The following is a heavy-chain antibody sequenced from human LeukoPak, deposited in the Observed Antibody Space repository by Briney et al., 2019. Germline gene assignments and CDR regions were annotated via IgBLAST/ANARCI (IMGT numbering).Heavy chain of an antibody. CDR2: INPNTGAT. Sequence: ASVKVSCKASGYTLTGYYLHWVRQAPGQGLEWMGWINPNTGATHSAQKFQGRITMTRDTSISTAYMDLSRLRSDDTAVYYCARDRVGSGWPRPYYFEVCGHGTLVTVSS. V-gene: IGHV1-2*02. D-gene: IGHD6-19*01. CDR3: ARDRVGSGWPRPYYFEV. CDR1: GYTLTGYY. J-gene: IGHJ4*01.